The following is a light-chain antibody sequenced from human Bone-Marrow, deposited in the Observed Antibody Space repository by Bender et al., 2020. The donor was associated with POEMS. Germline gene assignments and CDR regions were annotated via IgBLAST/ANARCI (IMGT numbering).Light chain of an antibody. CDR3: QSYDNSLGGWV. J-gene: IGLJ3*02. V-gene: IGLV2-8*01. Sequence: QSVLTQPPSASGTPGQWVTISCSGTSSDIGGYNYVSWYQQHPGKAPKLMIYEVSQRPSGVPDRFSGSKSGTSASLAITGLQAEDEGDYYCQSYDNSLGGWVFGGGTKLTVL. CDR1: SSDIGGYNY. CDR2: EVS.